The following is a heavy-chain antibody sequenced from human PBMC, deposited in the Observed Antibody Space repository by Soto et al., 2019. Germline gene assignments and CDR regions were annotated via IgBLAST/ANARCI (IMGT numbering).Heavy chain of an antibody. V-gene: IGHV5-51*01. CDR2: IYPGDYDT. D-gene: IGHD6-19*01. Sequence: GESLKISCKGSGYSFTSHWIAWVRQMPGKGLEWMGIIYPGDYDTRYSPSFQGRVTISADKSISTAYLQWSSLRASDTAMYYCARRAVGSGWYGDFDYWGQGTLVPVSS. J-gene: IGHJ4*02. CDR1: GYSFTSHW. CDR3: ARRAVGSGWYGDFDY.